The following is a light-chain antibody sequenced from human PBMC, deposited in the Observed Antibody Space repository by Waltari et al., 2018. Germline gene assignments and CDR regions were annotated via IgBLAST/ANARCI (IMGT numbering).Light chain of an antibody. J-gene: IGLJ1*01. CDR3: SSYTSSSSYV. CDR1: STDVGCYNY. CDR2: DVS. V-gene: IGLV2-14*03. Sequence: QSALTPPASVAGSPGQSITTSCTGASTDVGCYNYLSWSQQHPGKARKLMIYDVSNRPSVVSNRFSGSKSGNTASLTISGLQAEDEADYYCSSYTSSSSYVFGTGTKVTVL.